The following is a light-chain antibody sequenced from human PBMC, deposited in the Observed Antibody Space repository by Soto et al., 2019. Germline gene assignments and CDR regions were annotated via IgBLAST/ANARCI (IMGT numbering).Light chain of an antibody. CDR3: CSYAGRSRFV. Sequence: QSALTQPRSVSGSPGQSVTISCTGTSSDVGRYNYVSWYQHHPGTAPKVIIYDVSDRPSGVPDRFSGSKSFNTASLTISGLQSEDDAADYCCSYAGRSRFVFGTGTKLTVL. V-gene: IGLV2-11*01. J-gene: IGLJ1*01. CDR1: SSDVGRYNY. CDR2: DVS.